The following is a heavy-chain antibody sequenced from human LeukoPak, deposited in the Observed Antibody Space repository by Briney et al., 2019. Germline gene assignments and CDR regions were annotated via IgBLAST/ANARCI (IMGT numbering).Heavy chain of an antibody. Sequence: GGSLRLSCSASGFTFSSYAMHWVRQAPGKGLEYVSGVSSNGGRTYHADSVKGRFTISRDNSKNTLDLQMSSLRAEDAAVYYCVKSIGSSTWYVNFGYWGQGILVTVSS. CDR2: VSSNGGRT. CDR1: GFTFSSYA. J-gene: IGHJ4*02. CDR3: VKSIGSSTWYVNFGY. D-gene: IGHD6-13*01. V-gene: IGHV3-64D*06.